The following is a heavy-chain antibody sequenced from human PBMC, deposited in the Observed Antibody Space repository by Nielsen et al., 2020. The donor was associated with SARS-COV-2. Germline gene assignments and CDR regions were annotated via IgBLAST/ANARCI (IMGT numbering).Heavy chain of an antibody. J-gene: IGHJ4*02. CDR2: IYSGGSST. Sequence: GESLKISCAASGFTFSSYAMSWVRQAPGKGLEWVSVIYSGGSSTYYADSVKGRFTISRDNSKNTLYLQMNSLRAEDTAVYYCVKDLEMATIQDYWGQGTLVTVSS. D-gene: IGHD5-24*01. CDR3: VKDLEMATIQDY. CDR1: GFTFSSYA. V-gene: IGHV3-23*03.